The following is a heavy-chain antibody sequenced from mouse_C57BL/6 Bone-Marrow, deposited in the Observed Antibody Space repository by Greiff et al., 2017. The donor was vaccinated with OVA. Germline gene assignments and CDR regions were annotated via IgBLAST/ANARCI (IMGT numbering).Heavy chain of an antibody. J-gene: IGHJ2*01. CDR2: IYPRSGNT. V-gene: IGHV1-81*01. D-gene: IGHD1-1*01. CDR3: ARPHYYGSGDY. Sequence: VQLQQSGAELARPGASVKLSCKASGYTFTSYGISWVKQRTGQGLEWIGEIYPRSGNTYYNEKFKGKATLTADKSSSTAYMELRSLTSEDSAVYFGARPHYYGSGDYWGQGTTLTVSS. CDR1: GYTFTSYG.